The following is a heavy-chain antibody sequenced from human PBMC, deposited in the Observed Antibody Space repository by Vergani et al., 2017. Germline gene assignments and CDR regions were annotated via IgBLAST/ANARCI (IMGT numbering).Heavy chain of an antibody. CDR1: GAAIKDFY. V-gene: IGHV4-59*04. J-gene: IGHJ4*02. CDR3: ARSGGGQIRGPFDY. CDR2: IYERGHV. Sequence: QVQLQESGPGLVKPSETLSLTCTVSGAAIKDFYWSWFRQPPGKGLEWIGSIYERGHVYYNPSLQSRVVISVDTSKNRFSLNLSSVTAADTAVYYCARSGGGQIRGPFDYWGQGGLVTVSS. D-gene: IGHD3-10*01.